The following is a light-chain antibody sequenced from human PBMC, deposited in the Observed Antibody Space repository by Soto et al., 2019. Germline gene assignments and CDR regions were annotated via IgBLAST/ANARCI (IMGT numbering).Light chain of an antibody. J-gene: IGKJ2*01. Sequence: DIQLTQSPSFLSASVGDRVTITCRASQGISSDLAWYQQRPGKAPKLLIYAASTLQSGVPSRFSGSGSGTDFTLTISSLQPEDLATYCCQHLNNSPPYTFGQGTK. CDR1: QGISSD. V-gene: IGKV1-9*01. CDR2: AAS. CDR3: QHLNNSPPYT.